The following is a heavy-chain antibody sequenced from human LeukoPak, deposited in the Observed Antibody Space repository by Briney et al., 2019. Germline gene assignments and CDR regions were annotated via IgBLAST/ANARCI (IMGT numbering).Heavy chain of an antibody. V-gene: IGHV3-74*01. J-gene: IGHJ6*02. CDR3: VRGGWNHAMDV. Sequence: GGSLRLSCAASAFTFRDYWIHWVRQAPGKGLVWVSCINNDGSGTTCADSVKGRFTVSRDNAKNTVSLQMNSLRVEDTAVYYCVRGGWNHAMDVWGRGTTVTVSS. D-gene: IGHD1-1*01. CDR2: INNDGSGT. CDR1: AFTFRDYW.